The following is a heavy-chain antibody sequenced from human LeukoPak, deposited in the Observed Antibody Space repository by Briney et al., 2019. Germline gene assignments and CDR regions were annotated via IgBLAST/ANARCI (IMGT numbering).Heavy chain of an antibody. D-gene: IGHD2-2*01. CDR2: ISGSGGST. CDR3: AKEFPSSSLLTIQH. Sequence: TGGSLRLSCAASGFTFSSYAMSWVRQAPGEGLEWVSAISGSGGSTYYADSVKGRFTISRDNSKNTLYLQMNSPRAEDTAMYYCAKEFPSSSLLTIQHWGQGTLVTVSS. V-gene: IGHV3-23*01. CDR1: GFTFSSYA. J-gene: IGHJ1*01.